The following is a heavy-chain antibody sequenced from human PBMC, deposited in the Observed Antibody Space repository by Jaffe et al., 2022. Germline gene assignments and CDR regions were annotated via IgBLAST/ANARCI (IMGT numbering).Heavy chain of an antibody. CDR2: IYYSGST. J-gene: IGHJ3*02. V-gene: IGHV4-59*01. CDR3: ARSNWLFAAQDLSGAFDI. D-gene: IGHD3-9*01. CDR1: GGSISSYY. Sequence: QVQLQESGPGLVKPSETLSLTCTVSGGSISSYYWSWIRQPPGKGLEWIGYIYYSGSTNYNPSLKSRVTISVDTSKNQFSLKLSSVTAADTAVYYCARSNWLFAAQDLSGAFDIWGQGTMVTVSS.